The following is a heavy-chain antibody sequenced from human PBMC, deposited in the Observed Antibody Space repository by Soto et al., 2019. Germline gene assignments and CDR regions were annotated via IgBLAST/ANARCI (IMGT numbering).Heavy chain of an antibody. Sequence: PXETLSLTCAVAGYSISSGYYWGWIRQPPGKGLEWIGSIYHSGSTYYNPSLKSRVTISVDTSKNQFSLKLSSVTAADTAVYYCAGFTPYYYGSGSYSPDWGQGTLVTVSS. D-gene: IGHD3-10*01. V-gene: IGHV4-38-2*01. CDR1: GYSISSGYY. CDR3: AGFTPYYYGSGSYSPD. CDR2: IYHSGST. J-gene: IGHJ4*02.